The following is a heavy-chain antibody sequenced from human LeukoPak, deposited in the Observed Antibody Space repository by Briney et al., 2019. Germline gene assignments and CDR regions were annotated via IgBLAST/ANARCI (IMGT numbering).Heavy chain of an antibody. CDR2: IFSGGNT. J-gene: IGHJ4*02. CDR3: TRRSRLWKHELTGYHDS. D-gene: IGHD3-9*01. Sequence: PSETLSLTCNVSGDYITTTNYYWAWIRQPPGKGLEWIASIFSGGNTYYNPSLKSRVIISMDTSRKQISLRLTSVTATDTALYYCTRRSRLWKHELTGYHDSWGQGTLVTVSS. V-gene: IGHV4-39*01. CDR1: GDYITTTNYY.